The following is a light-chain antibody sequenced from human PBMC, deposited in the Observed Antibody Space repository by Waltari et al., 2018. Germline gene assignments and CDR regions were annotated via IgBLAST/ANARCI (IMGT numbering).Light chain of an antibody. J-gene: IGKJ4*01. V-gene: IGKV1-NL1*01. CDR1: QGISNS. CDR2: AAS. Sequence: DIQMTQSPSSLSASVGDRVTITCRASQGISNSLAWYQQKPGKAPKLLLYAASRLESGVPSRFSGSGSWTDYTLTISSLQPEDFATYYCQQYYSTPLFGGGTKVEIK. CDR3: QQYYSTPL.